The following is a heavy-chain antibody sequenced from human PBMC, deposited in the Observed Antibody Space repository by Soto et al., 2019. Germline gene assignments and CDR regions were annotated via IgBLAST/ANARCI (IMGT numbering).Heavy chain of an antibody. J-gene: IGHJ4*02. CDR2: ISYDGSNK. D-gene: IGHD3-3*01. Sequence: GGSLGLSCAASGVTFSSYGMHWVRQAPGKGLEWVAVISYDGSNKYYADSVKGRFTISRDNSKNTLYLQMNSLRAEDTAVYYCAKSHQWHAIFGEVIDASPYFDYWGQGTLVAVS. CDR3: AKSHQWHAIFGEVIDASPYFDY. CDR1: GVTFSSYG. V-gene: IGHV3-30*18.